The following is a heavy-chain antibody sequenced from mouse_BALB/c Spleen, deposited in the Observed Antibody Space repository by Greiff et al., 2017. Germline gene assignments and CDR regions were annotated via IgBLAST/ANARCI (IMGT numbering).Heavy chain of an antibody. V-gene: IGHV5-12-2*01. D-gene: IGHD2-4*01. Sequence: EVKLEESGGGLVQPGGSLKLSCAASGFTFSSYTMSWVRQTPEKRLEWVAYISNGGGSTYYPDTVKGRFTISRDNAKNTLYLQMSSLKSEDTAMYYCARRGITGWFAYWGQGTLVTVSA. J-gene: IGHJ3*01. CDR1: GFTFSSYT. CDR3: ARRGITGWFAY. CDR2: ISNGGGST.